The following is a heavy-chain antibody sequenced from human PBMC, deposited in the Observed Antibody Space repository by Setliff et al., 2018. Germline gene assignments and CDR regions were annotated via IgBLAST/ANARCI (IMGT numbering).Heavy chain of an antibody. V-gene: IGHV4-39*07. CDR1: GGSISRSSYY. Sequence: SETLSLTCSVSGGSISRSSYYWTWIRQPPGKGLEWIASIYYDGRTFAHPSVRGRVTISEDTSKNHFSLRMTSVTAADTAVYYCARDPHYDPTYSLPGHAFDFWGQGIMVTVSS. J-gene: IGHJ3*01. CDR2: IYYDGRT. D-gene: IGHD3-22*01. CDR3: ARDPHYDPTYSLPGHAFDF.